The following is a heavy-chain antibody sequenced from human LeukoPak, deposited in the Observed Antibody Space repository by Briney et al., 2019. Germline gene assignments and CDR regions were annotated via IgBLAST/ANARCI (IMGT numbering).Heavy chain of an antibody. J-gene: IGHJ6*03. V-gene: IGHV1-2*02. CDR3: ARDLGTAMVKHYYYYMDV. CDR2: INPNSGGT. CDR1: GYTFTGYY. D-gene: IGHD5-18*01. Sequence: GASVKVSCKASGYTFTGYYMHWVRQAPGQGLEWMVWINPNSGGTNYAQKFQGRVTMTRDTSISTAYMELSRLRSDDTAVYYCARDLGTAMVKHYYYYMDVWGKGTTVTVSS.